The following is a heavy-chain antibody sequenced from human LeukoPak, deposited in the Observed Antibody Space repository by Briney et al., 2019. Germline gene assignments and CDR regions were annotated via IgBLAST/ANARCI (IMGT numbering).Heavy chain of an antibody. J-gene: IGHJ6*03. CDR2: IKSKTDGGTT. Sequence: PGGSLRLSCAASGFTFSNAWMSWVRQAPGKGLEWVGRIKSKTDGGTTDYAAPVKGRFTISRDDSKNTLYLQMNSLKTEDTAVYYCTTLMITHYYYYYMDVWGKGTTVTVSS. CDR1: GFTFSNAW. CDR3: TTLMITHYYYYYMDV. V-gene: IGHV3-15*01. D-gene: IGHD3-16*01.